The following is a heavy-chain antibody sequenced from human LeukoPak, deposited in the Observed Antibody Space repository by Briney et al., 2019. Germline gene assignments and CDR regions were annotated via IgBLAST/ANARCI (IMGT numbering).Heavy chain of an antibody. V-gene: IGHV4-4*02. Sequence: PSGTLSLTCAVSGGSISSSNWWSWVHQPPGKGLEWIGEIYHSGSINYNPTLKSRVTISVDKSKNQFSLKLSSVTAADTAVYYCARRSGDSSGYPGDAFDIWGQGTMVTVSS. CDR3: ARRSGDSSGYPGDAFDI. J-gene: IGHJ3*02. D-gene: IGHD3-22*01. CDR1: GGSISSSNW. CDR2: IYHSGSI.